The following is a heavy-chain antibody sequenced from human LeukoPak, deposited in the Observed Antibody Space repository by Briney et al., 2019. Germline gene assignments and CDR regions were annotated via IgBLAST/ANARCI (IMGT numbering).Heavy chain of an antibody. Sequence: GGSLRLSCALSGITLTNYGMSWVRHAPGEGLEWVAGTSDSGGRTNYADSVECRFTISRDNPQNTLYLQMSSLRVEDTAVYFCAKRGVVIRVILVGFHKEANYFHSWGQGGLV. D-gene: IGHD3-22*01. J-gene: IGHJ4*02. CDR3: AKRGVVIRVILVGFHKEANYFHS. CDR1: GITLTNYG. CDR2: TSDSGGRT. V-gene: IGHV3-23*01.